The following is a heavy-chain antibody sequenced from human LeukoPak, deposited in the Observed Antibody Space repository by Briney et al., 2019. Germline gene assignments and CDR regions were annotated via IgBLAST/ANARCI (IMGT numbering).Heavy chain of an antibody. Sequence: GESLKISCKGSGYSFTSYWISWVRQMPGKGLDWMGRIDPSDSYSDYSPSFQGHVTISADKSISTAYLQWSSLKASDTAMYYCARVMTMVRYFDYWGQGTLVTVSS. J-gene: IGHJ4*02. V-gene: IGHV5-10-1*01. D-gene: IGHD3-10*01. CDR3: ARVMTMVRYFDY. CDR2: IDPSDSYS. CDR1: GYSFTSYW.